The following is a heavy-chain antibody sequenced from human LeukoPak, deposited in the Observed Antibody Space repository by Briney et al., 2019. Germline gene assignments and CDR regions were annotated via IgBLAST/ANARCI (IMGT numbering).Heavy chain of an antibody. D-gene: IGHD6-13*01. CDR2: IIPIFGTA. V-gene: IGHV1-69*05. CDR1: GGTFSSYA. J-gene: IGHJ6*02. Sequence: GASVKVSCKASGGTFSSYAISWVRQAPGQGLEWMGGIIPIFGTANYAQKFQGRVTMTRDTSTSTLYMQLSSLRSEDTAVYYCARGPAGTNYYFYGMDVWGQGTTVTVSS. CDR3: ARGPAGTNYYFYGMDV.